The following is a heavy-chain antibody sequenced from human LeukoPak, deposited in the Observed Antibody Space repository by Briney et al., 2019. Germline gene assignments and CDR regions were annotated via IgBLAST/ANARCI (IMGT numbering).Heavy chain of an antibody. D-gene: IGHD5-12*01. V-gene: IGHV1-18*01. CDR3: ARRLDIVVSIAFDI. J-gene: IGHJ3*02. Sequence: ASVKVSCKTSGYTFTNYGLSWVRQAPGQGLEWMGWISPYNDNTNYAQKLQGRVTMTTDTSTRTAYMELRSLRSDDTAVYYCARRLDIVVSIAFDIWGQGTMVTVSS. CDR1: GYTFTNYG. CDR2: ISPYNDNT.